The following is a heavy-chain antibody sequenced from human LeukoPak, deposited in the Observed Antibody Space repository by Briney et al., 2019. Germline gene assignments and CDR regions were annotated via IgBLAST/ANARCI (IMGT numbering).Heavy chain of an antibody. J-gene: IGHJ4*02. CDR1: GFTFSSYA. D-gene: IGHD3-9*01. CDR3: AKFYDFLTGYFDY. Sequence: GGSLRLSCAASGFTFSSYAMSWVRQSPGKGLEWVSEISGGGGSTYYGDSVKGRFTLSRDNSKNTLYLQMNSLRAEDTAVYYCAKFYDFLTGYFDYWGQGTLVTVSS. CDR2: ISGGGGST. V-gene: IGHV3-23*01.